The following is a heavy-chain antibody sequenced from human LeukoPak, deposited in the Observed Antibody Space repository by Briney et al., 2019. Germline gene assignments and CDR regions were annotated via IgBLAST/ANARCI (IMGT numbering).Heavy chain of an antibody. D-gene: IGHD2-15*01. CDR2: INPSGGST. Sequence: ASVKVSCKASGYTFTGYYMHWVRQAPGQGLEWMGVINPSGGSTSYAQKFQGRVTMTRDTSTSTVYMELSSLRSEDTAVYYCARVRSGGSCYDYWGQGTLVTVSS. CDR3: ARVRSGGSCYDY. CDR1: GYTFTGYY. J-gene: IGHJ4*02. V-gene: IGHV1-46*01.